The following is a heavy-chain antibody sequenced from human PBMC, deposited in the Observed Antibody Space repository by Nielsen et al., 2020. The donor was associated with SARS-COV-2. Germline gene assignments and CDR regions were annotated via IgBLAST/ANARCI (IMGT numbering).Heavy chain of an antibody. CDR1: GFTFSSYG. CDR2: IWYDGSNK. Sequence: GESLKISCAASGFTFSSYGMHWVRQAPGKGLEWVAVIWYDGSNKYYADSVKGRFTISRDNSKNTLYLQMNSLRAEDTAVYYCARGVLSTWGTLDLFDYWGQGTLVTVSS. CDR3: ARGVLSTWGTLDLFDY. J-gene: IGHJ4*02. V-gene: IGHV3-33*08. D-gene: IGHD3-10*01.